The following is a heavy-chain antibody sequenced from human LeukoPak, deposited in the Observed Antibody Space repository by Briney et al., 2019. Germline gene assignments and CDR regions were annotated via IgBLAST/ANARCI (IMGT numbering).Heavy chain of an antibody. D-gene: IGHD6-6*01. CDR1: GYTFTDYX. V-gene: IGHV1-2*02. Sequence: ASVKVSCKASGYTFTDYXXXXXRQAPGQGXXXXXXXNPHSGGTNXAQKFXGXXXXTRDTSISTVYMEVSRLRSDDTAVYYCARDSSYSSSLYYFEYWGQGTLVTVSS. CDR2: XNPHSGGT. J-gene: IGHJ4*02. CDR3: ARDSSYSSSLYYFEY.